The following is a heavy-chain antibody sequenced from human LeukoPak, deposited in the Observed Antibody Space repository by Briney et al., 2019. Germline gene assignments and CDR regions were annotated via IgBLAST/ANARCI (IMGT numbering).Heavy chain of an antibody. CDR2: IYYSGST. Sequence: SETLSLTCTVSGGSISSYYWSRIRQPPGKGLEWIGYIYYSGSTNYNPSLKSRVTISVDTSKNQFSLKLSSVTAADTAVYYCARDRPLRGMDVWGQGTTVTVSS. CDR3: ARDRPLRGMDV. V-gene: IGHV4-59*01. D-gene: IGHD6-6*01. CDR1: GGSISSYY. J-gene: IGHJ6*02.